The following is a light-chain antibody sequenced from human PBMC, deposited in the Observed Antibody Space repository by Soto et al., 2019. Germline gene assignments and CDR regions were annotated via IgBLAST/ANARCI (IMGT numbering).Light chain of an antibody. J-gene: IGKJ5*01. CDR3: KQYKEWPPFT. Sequence: IGLTQSPATLSLSPGERATLSCVASQSVSSNLAWHQQRPGQAPRLLILGASTRATGIPARFSGSGSGTEFTLSISSLQSEDFAVYYCKQYKEWPPFTFGQGTRLEI. CDR2: GAS. V-gene: IGKV3-15*01. CDR1: QSVSSN.